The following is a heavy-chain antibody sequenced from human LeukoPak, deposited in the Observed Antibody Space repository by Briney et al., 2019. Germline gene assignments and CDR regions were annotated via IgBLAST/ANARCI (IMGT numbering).Heavy chain of an antibody. D-gene: IGHD3-3*01. CDR2: ISSNISTI. CDR1: GFTFKNYG. Sequence: GGSLRLSCAASGFTFKNYGMNWVRQAPGKGLEWVSYISSNISTIYHADSVKGRFTISRDNAKNSLYLQMNSLRAEDPAVYYCSRVGVGSEDYWGQRTLVTVSS. V-gene: IGHV3-48*04. J-gene: IGHJ4*02. CDR3: SRVGVGSEDY.